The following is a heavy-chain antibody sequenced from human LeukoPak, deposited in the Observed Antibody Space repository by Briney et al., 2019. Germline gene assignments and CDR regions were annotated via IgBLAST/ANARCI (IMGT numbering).Heavy chain of an antibody. CDR2: ISSTSGTI. V-gene: IGHV3-48*01. CDR3: ARRGYSDSSGYDY. D-gene: IGHD3-22*01. Sequence: PGGSLRLSCAASRFTFSSYSMNWVRQAPGKGLEWLSYISSTSGTIYYADSVKGRFTISRDNAKNSLYLQMNSLRVEDTAIYYCARRGYSDSSGYDYWGQGTLVTVSS. CDR1: RFTFSSYS. J-gene: IGHJ4*02.